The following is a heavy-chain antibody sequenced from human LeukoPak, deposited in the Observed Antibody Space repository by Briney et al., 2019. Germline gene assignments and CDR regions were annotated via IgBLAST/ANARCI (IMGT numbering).Heavy chain of an antibody. CDR3: ASGSDPYYFEY. Sequence: SETLSLTCTVSGGSISSYYWSWIRQPPGKGLEWIGYIYYSGSTNYNPSLKSRVTISVDTSKNQFSLKLSSVTAADTAVYYCASGSDPYYFEYWGQGTLVTVSS. CDR1: GGSISSYY. J-gene: IGHJ4*02. V-gene: IGHV4-59*01. D-gene: IGHD2-2*03. CDR2: IYYSGST.